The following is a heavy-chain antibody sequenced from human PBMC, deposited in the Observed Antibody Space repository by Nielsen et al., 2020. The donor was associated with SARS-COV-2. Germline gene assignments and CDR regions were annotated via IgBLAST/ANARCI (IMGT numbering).Heavy chain of an antibody. D-gene: IGHD1-14*01. CDR2: IDHSGST. J-gene: IGHJ6*03. V-gene: IGHV4-34*01. CDR3: ARGKRSYSGSFLNYYYYYYMDV. CDR1: GFTFSSYY. Sequence: ESLKISCAASGFTFSSYYMNWVRQPPGKGLEWIGEIDHSGSTSYNPSLKSRVTMSVDTSKNQFSLTLNSVTAADTAVYFCARGKRSYSGSFLNYYYYYYMDVWGKGTTVTVSS.